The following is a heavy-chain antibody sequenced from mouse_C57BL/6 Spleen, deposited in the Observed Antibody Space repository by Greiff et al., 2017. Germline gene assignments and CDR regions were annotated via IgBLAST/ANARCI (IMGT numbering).Heavy chain of an antibody. V-gene: IGHV5-6*01. CDR3: ARVDPYLDY. CDR1: GFTFSSYG. CDR2: ISSGGSYT. J-gene: IGHJ2*01. Sequence: VQLVESGGDLVKPGGSLKLSCAASGFTFSSYGMSWVRQTPDKRLEWVATISSGGSYTYYPDSVKGRFTISRDNAKNTLYLQMSSLKSEDTAMYYCARVDPYLDYWGQGTTLTGSS.